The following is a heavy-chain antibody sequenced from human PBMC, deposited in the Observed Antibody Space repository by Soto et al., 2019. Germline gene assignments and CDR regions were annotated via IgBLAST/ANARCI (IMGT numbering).Heavy chain of an antibody. J-gene: IGHJ5*02. CDR2: IYYSGST. V-gene: IGHV4-59*01. CDR1: GGSISSYY. D-gene: IGHD3-10*01. CDR3: ARYGSGSSVWFDP. Sequence: SETLSLTCTVSGGSISSYYWSWIRQPPGKGLEWIGYIYYSGSTSYNPSLKSRVTISVDTSKNQFSLKLSSVTAADTAVYYCARYGSGSSVWFDPWGQGTLVTVS.